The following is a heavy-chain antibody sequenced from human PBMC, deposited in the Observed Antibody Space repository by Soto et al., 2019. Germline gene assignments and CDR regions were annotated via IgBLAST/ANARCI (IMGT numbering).Heavy chain of an antibody. V-gene: IGHV1-69*13. Sequence: SVKVSCKASGGTFSSYAISWVRQAPGQGLEWMGGIIPIFGTANYAQKFQGRVTITADESTSTAYMELSSLRSEDTAVYYCASRSSGWYQTLDYWGQGTLVTVSS. J-gene: IGHJ4*02. CDR3: ASRSSGWYQTLDY. D-gene: IGHD6-19*01. CDR2: IIPIFGTA. CDR1: GGTFSSYA.